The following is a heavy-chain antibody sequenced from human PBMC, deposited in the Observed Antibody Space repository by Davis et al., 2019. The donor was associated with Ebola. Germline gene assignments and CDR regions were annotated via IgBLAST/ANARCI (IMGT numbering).Heavy chain of an antibody. Sequence: GGSLRLSCAASGFIFSNFAMHWVRQTPDRGLEWLAVISYDGTNNNYADSVKGRFSVSRDNSKDTLFLQMDSLTPEDTAIYYCAREDEYFYGLGTDYWGQGTLVTVSS. D-gene: IGHD2/OR15-2a*01. CDR1: GFIFSNFA. CDR3: AREDEYFYGLGTDY. CDR2: ISYDGTNN. J-gene: IGHJ4*02. V-gene: IGHV3-30-3*01.